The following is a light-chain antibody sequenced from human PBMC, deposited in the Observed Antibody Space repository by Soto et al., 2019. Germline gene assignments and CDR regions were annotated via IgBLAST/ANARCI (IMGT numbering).Light chain of an antibody. J-gene: IGKJ5*01. V-gene: IGKV3-20*01. Sequence: EIVLTQSPGTLSLSPGERATLSCRASQSVSSNYFAWYQQKPGQAPRLLIHGASRRATGIPDRFSGSGSGTDLTLTISRLEPEDFAVYYCQQYGSSLSITFGQGTRLEIK. CDR3: QQYGSSLSIT. CDR2: GAS. CDR1: QSVSSNY.